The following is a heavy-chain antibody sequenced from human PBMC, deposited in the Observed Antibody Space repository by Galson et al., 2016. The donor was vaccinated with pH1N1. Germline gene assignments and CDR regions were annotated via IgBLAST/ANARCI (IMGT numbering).Heavy chain of an antibody. D-gene: IGHD3-16*02. J-gene: IGHJ3*01. V-gene: IGHV3-53*01. CDR2: IYSGGTT. Sequence: SLRLSCAASGFTVTDNYMNWVRRAPGKGLEWVSVIYSGGTTHFADSVKGRFAISRDSSTDTMYLRMNSLRVEYTAVYYCARERGNYPDDSFDVWGHGTMVTVSS. CDR1: GFTVTDNY. CDR3: ARERGNYPDDSFDV.